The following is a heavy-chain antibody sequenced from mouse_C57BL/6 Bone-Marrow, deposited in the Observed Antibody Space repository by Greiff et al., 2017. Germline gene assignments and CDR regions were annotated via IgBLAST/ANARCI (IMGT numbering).Heavy chain of an antibody. CDR3: ARSGTTVKYYYAMDY. CDR1: GYTFTSYW. J-gene: IGHJ4*01. V-gene: IGHV1-64*01. Sequence: QVQLQQPGAELVKPGASVKLSCKASGYTFTSYWMHWVKQRPGQGLAWIGMIHPNSGSTNYNEKFKSKATLTVDKSSSTAYMQLSSLTSEDSAVYYCARSGTTVKYYYAMDYWGQGTSVTVSS. D-gene: IGHD1-1*01. CDR2: IHPNSGST.